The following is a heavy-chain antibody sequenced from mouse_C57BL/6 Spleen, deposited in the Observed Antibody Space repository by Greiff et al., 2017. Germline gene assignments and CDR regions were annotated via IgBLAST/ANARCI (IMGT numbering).Heavy chain of an antibody. CDR1: GYTFTDYY. V-gene: IGHV1-76*01. Sequence: VQLQQSGAELVRPGASVKLSCKASGYTFTDYYINWVKQRPGQGLEWIARIYPGSGNTYYNEKFKGKATLTAEKSSSTAYMQLSSLTSEDSAVYFCARSGHGSSGDYWGQGTTLTVSS. J-gene: IGHJ2*01. CDR3: ARSGHGSSGDY. CDR2: IYPGSGNT. D-gene: IGHD1-1*01.